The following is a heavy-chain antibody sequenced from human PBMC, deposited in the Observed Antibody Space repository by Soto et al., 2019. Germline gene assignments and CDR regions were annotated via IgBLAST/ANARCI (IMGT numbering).Heavy chain of an antibody. CDR1: GGSISSGGYY. Sequence: QVQLQESGPGLVKPSQTLSLTCTVSGGSISSGGYYWSWIRQHPGKGLEWIGYIYYSGSTYYNPSLKSRVTISVDTSKNQFSLNLSSVTAADTAVYHCARVTLWFGEKYQGKSGNWFDPWGQGTLVTVSS. J-gene: IGHJ5*02. CDR3: ARVTLWFGEKYQGKSGNWFDP. CDR2: IYYSGST. D-gene: IGHD3-10*01. V-gene: IGHV4-31*03.